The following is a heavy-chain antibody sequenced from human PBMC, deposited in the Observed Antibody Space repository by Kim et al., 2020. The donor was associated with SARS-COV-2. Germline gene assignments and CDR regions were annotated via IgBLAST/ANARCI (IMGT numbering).Heavy chain of an antibody. V-gene: IGHV3-49*03. CDR1: GFTFGDYA. Sequence: GGSLRLSCTASGFTFGDYAMSWFRQAPGKGLEWVGCIRSKAYGGTTEYAASGKGRFTISRDDSKSIAYLQMNSLKTEDTAVYYCTREPSVLRYFDWSDAFDIWGQGTMVTVSS. CDR2: IRSKAYGGTT. D-gene: IGHD3-9*01. CDR3: TREPSVLRYFDWSDAFDI. J-gene: IGHJ3*02.